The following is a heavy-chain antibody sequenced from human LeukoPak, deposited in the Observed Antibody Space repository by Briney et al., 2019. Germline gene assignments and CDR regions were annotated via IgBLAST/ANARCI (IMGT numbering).Heavy chain of an antibody. J-gene: IGHJ4*02. Sequence: SETLSLTCTVSGGSISSYYWSWIRQPPGKGLEWIGSIYYSGSTYYNPSLKSRVTISVDTSKDQFSLKLTSVTAADTAVYYCARHEPPTTVTIDYWGQGTLVTVSS. CDR3: ARHEPPTTVTIDY. CDR1: GGSISSYY. D-gene: IGHD4-17*01. CDR2: IYYSGST. V-gene: IGHV4-39*01.